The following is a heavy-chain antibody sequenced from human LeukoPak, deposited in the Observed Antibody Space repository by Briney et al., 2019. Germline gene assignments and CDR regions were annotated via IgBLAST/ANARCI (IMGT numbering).Heavy chain of an antibody. CDR3: ARSPYAAFDI. D-gene: IGHD2-2*01. V-gene: IGHV4-30-4*01. CDR2: IYYSGST. Sequence: SETLSLTCTVSGGSISSGDYYWSWIRQPPGKGPEWIGCIYYSGSTYYNPSLKSRVTISVDTSKNQFSLKLSSVTAADTAVYYCARSPYAAFDIWGQGTMVTVSS. CDR1: GGSISSGDYY. J-gene: IGHJ3*02.